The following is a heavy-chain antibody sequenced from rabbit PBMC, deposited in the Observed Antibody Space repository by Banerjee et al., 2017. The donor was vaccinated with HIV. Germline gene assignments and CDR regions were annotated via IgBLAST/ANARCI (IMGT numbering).Heavy chain of an antibody. J-gene: IGHJ4*01. CDR2: IDAGSGTT. Sequence: QSLEESGGDLVKPGASLTLTCTASGFDLSSYYVMCWVRQAPGKGLEWIGCIDAGSGTTYYASWAKGRFTISKTSSTTVTLQMTSLTAADTATYFCARDVAGSSYGFNLWGPGTLVTVS. V-gene: IGHV1S40*01. CDR1: GFDLSSYYV. D-gene: IGHD8-1*01. CDR3: ARDVAGSSYGFNL.